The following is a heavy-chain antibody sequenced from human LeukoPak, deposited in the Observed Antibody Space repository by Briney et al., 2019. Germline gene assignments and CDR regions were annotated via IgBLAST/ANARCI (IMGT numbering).Heavy chain of an antibody. J-gene: IGHJ5*02. CDR3: ARMSYYDSSGDNWFDP. V-gene: IGHV1-8*01. D-gene: IGHD3-22*01. CDR2: MNPNSGNT. Sequence: ASVKVSCKASGYTFTSYDINWVRQATGQGLEWMGWMNPNSGNTGYAQKFQGRVTMTRDTSISTAYMELSSLRSEDTAVYYCARMSYYDSSGDNWFDPGAREPWSPSPQ. CDR1: GYTFTSYD.